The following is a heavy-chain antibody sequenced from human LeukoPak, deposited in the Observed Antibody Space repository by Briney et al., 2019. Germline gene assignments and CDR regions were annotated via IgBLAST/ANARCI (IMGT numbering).Heavy chain of an antibody. D-gene: IGHD3-10*01. CDR2: IYPGDSDT. V-gene: IGHV5-51*01. CDR3: ARQYGRPYDY. CDR1: GYSFADSW. J-gene: IGHJ4*02. Sequence: GESLKISCKGSGYSFADSWIGGGRQMPGKGLEWMGLIYPGDSDTRYSPSFQGQVSISVDKSNSTTFLQWSSLKASDTAMYYCARQYGRPYDYWGQGTLVSVSS.